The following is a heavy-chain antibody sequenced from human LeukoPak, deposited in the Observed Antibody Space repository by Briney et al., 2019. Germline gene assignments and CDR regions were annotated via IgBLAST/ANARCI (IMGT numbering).Heavy chain of an antibody. Sequence: SVKVSCKASGGTFSSYAISWVRQAPGQGLEWMGGIIPIFGTANYAQKFQGRVTITADESTSTAYMELSSLRSEDTAVYYCARVRSGGKYYYDSSGSVGGAFDIWGQGTMVTVSS. D-gene: IGHD3-22*01. CDR1: GGTFSSYA. J-gene: IGHJ3*02. V-gene: IGHV1-69*13. CDR3: ARVRSGGKYYYDSSGSVGGAFDI. CDR2: IIPIFGTA.